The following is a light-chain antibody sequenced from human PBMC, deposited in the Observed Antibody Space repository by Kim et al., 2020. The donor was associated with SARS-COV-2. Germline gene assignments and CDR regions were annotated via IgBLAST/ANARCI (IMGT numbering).Light chain of an antibody. CDR2: EDN. CDR1: SGGIGNNY. J-gene: IGLJ2*01. Sequence: NFMLTQPPSVSESPGKTVTISCTRGSGGIGNNYVQWYQQRPGSAPTIVIYEDNLRPSGVPDRFSGSIDSSSNSASLTISGLKTEDEADYYCQSYDDVKMFFGRGTQLTVL. V-gene: IGLV6-57*04. CDR3: QSYDDVKMF.